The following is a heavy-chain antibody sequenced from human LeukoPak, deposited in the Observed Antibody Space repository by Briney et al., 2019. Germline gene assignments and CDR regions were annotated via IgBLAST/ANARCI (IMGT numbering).Heavy chain of an antibody. Sequence: ASVEVSCKASGGTFSSYAISWVRQAPGQGLEWMGGIIPIFGTANYAQKFQGRVTITTDESTSTAYMELSSLRSEDTAVYYCARELQSNNWFDPWGQGTLVTVSS. CDR3: ARELQSNNWFDP. J-gene: IGHJ5*02. D-gene: IGHD4-11*01. CDR1: GGTFSSYA. CDR2: IIPIFGTA. V-gene: IGHV1-69*05.